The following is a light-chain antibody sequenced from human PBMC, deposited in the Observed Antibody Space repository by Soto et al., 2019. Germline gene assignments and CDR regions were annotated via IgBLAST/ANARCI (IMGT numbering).Light chain of an antibody. CDR2: KAS. CDR3: QQYNSYSST. J-gene: IGKJ1*01. CDR1: QSISSW. Sequence: DIQMTQSPSTLSASVGDRVTITCRASQSISSWLAWYQQKPGKAPKLLIYKASSLESGVPSRFSGSGSGTEFTLTISSLQPDNFATYSCQQYNSYSSTFGQGTKVEI. V-gene: IGKV1-5*03.